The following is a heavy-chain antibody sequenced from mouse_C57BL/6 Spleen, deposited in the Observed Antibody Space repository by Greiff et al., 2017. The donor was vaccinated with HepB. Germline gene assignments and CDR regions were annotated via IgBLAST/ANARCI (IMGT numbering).Heavy chain of an antibody. CDR1: GYTFTSYW. CDR2: INPSSGYT. CDR3: ARETARVYGSDAMDY. J-gene: IGHJ4*01. Sequence: VQRVESGAELAKPGASVKLSCKASGYTFTSYWMHWVKQRPGQGLEWIGYINPSSGYTKYNQKFKDKATLTADKSSSTAYMQLSSLTYEDSAVYYCARETARVYGSDAMDYWGQGTSVTVSS. D-gene: IGHD1-1*01. V-gene: IGHV1-7*01.